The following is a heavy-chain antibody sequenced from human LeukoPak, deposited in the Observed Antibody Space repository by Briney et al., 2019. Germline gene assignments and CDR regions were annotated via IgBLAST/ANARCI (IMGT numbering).Heavy chain of an antibody. Sequence: SETLSLTCAVYGGSFSGYYWSWIRQPPGKGLEWIGEINHSGSTNYNPSLKSRVTISVDTSKNQFSLKLSSVTAADTAVYYCARGRVMGYYGSGSYYHYWGQGTLVTVSS. CDR1: GGSFSGYY. D-gene: IGHD3-10*01. CDR2: INHSGST. CDR3: ARGRVMGYYGSGSYYHY. V-gene: IGHV4-34*01. J-gene: IGHJ4*02.